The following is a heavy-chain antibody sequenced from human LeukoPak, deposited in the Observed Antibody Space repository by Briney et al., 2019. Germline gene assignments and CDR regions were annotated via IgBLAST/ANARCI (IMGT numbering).Heavy chain of an antibody. V-gene: IGHV3-23*01. CDR1: GFTFSSYG. D-gene: IGHD6-13*01. CDR2: ISGGGGST. Sequence: PGGSLRLSCAASGFTFSSYGLSWVRQAPGKGLEWVSSISGGGGSTYYADSVKGRFTISRDNSKNTLYLQMNSLRAEDTAVYYCAKEMYSSSWYYFDYWGQGTLVTVSS. J-gene: IGHJ4*02. CDR3: AKEMYSSSWYYFDY.